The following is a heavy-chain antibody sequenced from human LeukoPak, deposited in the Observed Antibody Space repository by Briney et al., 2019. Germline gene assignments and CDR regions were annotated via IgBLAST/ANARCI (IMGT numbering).Heavy chain of an antibody. Sequence: SETLSLTCTVSGGSISSYYWSWIRQPPGKGLEWIGYIYYSGSTNYNPSLKSRVTISVDTSKNQFSLKLSSVTAADTAVYYCARGGIAARRYYFDYWGRGTLVTVSS. V-gene: IGHV4-59*01. D-gene: IGHD6-6*01. CDR1: GGSISSYY. CDR2: IYYSGST. J-gene: IGHJ4*02. CDR3: ARGGIAARRYYFDY.